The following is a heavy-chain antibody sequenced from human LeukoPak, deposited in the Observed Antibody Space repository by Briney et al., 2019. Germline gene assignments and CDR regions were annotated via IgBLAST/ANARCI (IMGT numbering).Heavy chain of an antibody. V-gene: IGHV3-11*04. CDR2: ISSSGSSI. CDR3: ARGAGYCTSSSCHLWSDY. J-gene: IGHJ4*02. D-gene: IGHD2-2*01. Sequence: GGSLRLSCAVSGLTFSDYYMSWIRQAPGKGLEWVSYISSSGSSIFYADSVKGRFTISRDNAKNSLYLQMNSLRAEDTAVYYCARGAGYCTSSSCHLWSDYWGQGTLVTVSS. CDR1: GLTFSDYY.